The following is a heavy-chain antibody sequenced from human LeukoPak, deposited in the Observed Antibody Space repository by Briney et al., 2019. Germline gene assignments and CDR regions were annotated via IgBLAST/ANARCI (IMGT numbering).Heavy chain of an antibody. CDR2: ISSSSSYI. Sequence: PGGSLRLSCAASGFTFSSYGMNWVRQAPGKGLEWVSSISSSSSYIYHADSVKGRFTISRDNAKNSLYLQMNSLRAEDTAVYYCAREPPVVPAAMGPDWFDPWGQGTLVTVSS. CDR1: GFTFSSYG. CDR3: AREPPVVPAAMGPDWFDP. J-gene: IGHJ5*02. V-gene: IGHV3-21*01. D-gene: IGHD2-2*01.